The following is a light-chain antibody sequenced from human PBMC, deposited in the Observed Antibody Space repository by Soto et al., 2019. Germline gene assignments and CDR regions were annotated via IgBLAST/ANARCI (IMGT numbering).Light chain of an antibody. CDR2: KAS. CDR3: QHYNSYSEA. V-gene: IGKV1-5*03. Sequence: DIQMTQSPSTLSASVGDRVTITCRASQSISRSLAWYQQNPGKAPKLLIYKASTLKSGVPSRFSGSGSETEFTLTSSSLQPDDFATYYCQHYNSYSEAFGQGTKVDIK. CDR1: QSISRS. J-gene: IGKJ1*01.